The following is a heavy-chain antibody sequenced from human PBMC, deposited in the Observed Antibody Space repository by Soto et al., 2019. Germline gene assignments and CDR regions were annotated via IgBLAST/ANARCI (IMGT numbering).Heavy chain of an antibody. CDR2: INAGNGNT. CDR1: GYTFTSYA. J-gene: IGHJ6*03. V-gene: IGHV1-3*01. CDR3: AGPQFAVAGPNYYYYMDV. Sequence: ASVKVSCKASGYTFTSYAMHWVRQAPGQRLEWMGWINAGNGNTKYSQKFQGRVTITRDTSASTAYMELSSLRSEDTAVYYCAGPQFAVAGPNYYYYMDVWGKGTTVTFSS. D-gene: IGHD6-19*01.